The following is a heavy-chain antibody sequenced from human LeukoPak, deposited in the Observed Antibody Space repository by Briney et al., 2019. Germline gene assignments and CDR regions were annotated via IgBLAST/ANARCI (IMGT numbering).Heavy chain of an antibody. CDR3: AKDKGRTMVRGSFDY. Sequence: GGSLRLSCAASGFTFNSYAMSRVRQAPGKGLEWVSAISGSGGSTYYADSVKGRFTISRDNSKNTLYLQMNSLRAEDTAVYYCAKDKGRTMVRGSFDYWGQGTLVTVSS. V-gene: IGHV3-23*01. CDR1: GFTFNSYA. CDR2: ISGSGGST. D-gene: IGHD3-10*01. J-gene: IGHJ4*02.